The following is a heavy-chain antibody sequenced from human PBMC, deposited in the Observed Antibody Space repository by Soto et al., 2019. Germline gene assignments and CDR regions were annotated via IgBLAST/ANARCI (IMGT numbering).Heavy chain of an antibody. V-gene: IGHV4-30-4*01. CDR3: ARTVRTGSGSYYLLFDY. Sequence: PSETLSLTCTVSGGSISSGDYYWSWIRQPPGKGLEWIGYIYYSGSTYYNPSLKSRVTISVDTSKNQFSLKLSSVTAADTAVYYCARTVRTGSGSYYLLFDYWGQGTLVTVSS. CDR2: IYYSGST. D-gene: IGHD3-10*01. J-gene: IGHJ4*02. CDR1: GGSISSGDYY.